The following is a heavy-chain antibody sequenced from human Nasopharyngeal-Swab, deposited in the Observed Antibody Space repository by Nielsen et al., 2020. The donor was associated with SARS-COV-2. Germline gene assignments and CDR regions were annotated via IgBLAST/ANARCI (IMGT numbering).Heavy chain of an antibody. CDR3: ATDAPGSGFALDT. Sequence: GESLKISCAASGFTFSTYAMHWVRQAPGKGLEWVTFIWYDGSNKEYADAVKGRFTISRENSKNTVFLQMNSLRVEDTAVYYRATDAPGSGFALDTWGQGTMVTVLS. CDR2: IWYDGSNK. V-gene: IGHV3-30*02. D-gene: IGHD3-22*01. J-gene: IGHJ3*02. CDR1: GFTFSTYA.